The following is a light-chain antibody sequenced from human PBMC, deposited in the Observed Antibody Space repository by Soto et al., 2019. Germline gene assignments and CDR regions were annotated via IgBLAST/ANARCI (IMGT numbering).Light chain of an antibody. J-gene: IGKJ4*01. CDR1: QSLTTN. Sequence: EILMTQSPATLSVSPGERTPLSCRAIQSLTTNLAWYQQKPGQAPRLLIYGASNRATGIPARFSGSGSGTDFTLTISSLEPEDFAVYYCQQRSNWPLTFGGGTKVDIK. CDR2: GAS. CDR3: QQRSNWPLT. V-gene: IGKV3-11*01.